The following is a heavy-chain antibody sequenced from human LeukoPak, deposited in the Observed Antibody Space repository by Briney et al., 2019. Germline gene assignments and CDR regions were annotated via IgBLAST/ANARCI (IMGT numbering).Heavy chain of an antibody. D-gene: IGHD3-3*01. J-gene: IGHJ4*02. Sequence: SETLSLTCAVYSGSFSGYYRSWIRQPPGKGLEWIGEINHSGSTNYNPSLKSRVTISVDTSKNQFSLKLSSVTAADTAVYYCARGRLAIFGVAHFDYWGQGTLVTVSS. CDR1: SGSFSGYY. V-gene: IGHV4-34*01. CDR2: INHSGST. CDR3: ARGRLAIFGVAHFDY.